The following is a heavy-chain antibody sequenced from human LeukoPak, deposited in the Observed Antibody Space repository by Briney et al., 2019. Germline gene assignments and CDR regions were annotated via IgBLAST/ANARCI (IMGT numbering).Heavy chain of an antibody. CDR3: ARECPLDTGIVGAADY. CDR1: GGSISTYY. V-gene: IGHV4-4*07. CDR2: IYTSGST. J-gene: IGHJ4*02. Sequence: SETLSLTCTVSGGSISTYYWTWIRQPAGKGLEWIGRIYTSGSTNYNPSLKSRVTMSIDTSKNQFSLNLSSVTAADTAVYYCARECPLDTGIVGAADYWGQGTLVTVSS. D-gene: IGHD1-26*01.